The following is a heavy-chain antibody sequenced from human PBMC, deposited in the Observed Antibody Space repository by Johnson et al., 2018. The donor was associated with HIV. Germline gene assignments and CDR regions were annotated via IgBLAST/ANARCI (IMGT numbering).Heavy chain of an antibody. D-gene: IGHD3-16*01. CDR1: GFTFSSYA. CDR3: ARGRITVEGGDQRGGAFDI. V-gene: IGHV3-30*04. J-gene: IGHJ3*02. Sequence: QVQLVESGGGLVQPGGSLRLSCAASGFTFSSYAMHWVRQAPGKGLEWVAVIWYDGSNEHYADSVRGRFTISTDNSENSLYLQMNSLRPEDTAVYFCARGRITVEGGDQRGGAFDIWGQGTMVTVSS. CDR2: IWYDGSNE.